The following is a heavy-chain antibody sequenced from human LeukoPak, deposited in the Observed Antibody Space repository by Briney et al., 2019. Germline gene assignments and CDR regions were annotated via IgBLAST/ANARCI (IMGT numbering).Heavy chain of an antibody. CDR1: GFTFTSYY. V-gene: IGHV1-46*01. D-gene: IGHD6-13*01. CDR2: INPSGGST. CDR3: VRHPDSSLALLDL. J-gene: IGHJ3*01. Sequence: ASVKVSCKASGFTFTSYYMNWVRQAPGQGLEWMGIINPSGGSTSYAQKFQGRLTVTRDMSTSIVYMELGSLRSEDTAKYYCVRHPDSSLALLDLWGQGTMVTVSS.